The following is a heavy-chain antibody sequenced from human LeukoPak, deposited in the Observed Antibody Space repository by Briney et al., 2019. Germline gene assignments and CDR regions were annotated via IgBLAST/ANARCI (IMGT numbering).Heavy chain of an antibody. Sequence: SETLSLTCTVSGDSITSGNYYWGWIRQPPGKGLEWIGNIYYSGSTYYNPSLKSRVSMSLDTSKNQFSLKLSSVTAADTAAYYCAATYRTRGYTYGYFDYWGQGTLVTVPS. D-gene: IGHD5-18*01. CDR1: GDSITSGNYY. J-gene: IGHJ4*02. CDR2: IYYSGST. V-gene: IGHV4-39*01. CDR3: AATYRTRGYTYGYFDY.